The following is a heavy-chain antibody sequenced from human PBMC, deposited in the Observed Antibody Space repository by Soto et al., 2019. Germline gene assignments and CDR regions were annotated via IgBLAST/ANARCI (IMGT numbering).Heavy chain of an antibody. Sequence: GGSLRLSCAASGFTFSSYSMNWVRQAPGKGLEWVSYISSSSSTIYYADSVKGRFTISRDNAKNSLYLQMNSLRDEDTAVYYCARGSVGEWLVPAEYFQHWGQGTLVTVSS. CDR2: ISSSSSTI. D-gene: IGHD6-19*01. J-gene: IGHJ1*01. V-gene: IGHV3-48*02. CDR1: GFTFSSYS. CDR3: ARGSVGEWLVPAEYFQH.